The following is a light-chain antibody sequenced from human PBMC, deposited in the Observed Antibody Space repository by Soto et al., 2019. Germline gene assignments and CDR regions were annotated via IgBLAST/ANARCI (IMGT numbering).Light chain of an antibody. J-gene: IGLJ2*01. CDR3: SSYAGSSIPVA. V-gene: IGLV2-8*01. Sequence: QSALTQPPSASGSPGQSVTISCTGASSDVGGYNFVSWYQHHPGKAPRLMIYDVTQRPSGVPDRFSGSKSGNTASLTVSGLQVDDEAYSLCSSYAGSSIPVAFGGGTKLTV. CDR2: DVT. CDR1: SSDVGGYNF.